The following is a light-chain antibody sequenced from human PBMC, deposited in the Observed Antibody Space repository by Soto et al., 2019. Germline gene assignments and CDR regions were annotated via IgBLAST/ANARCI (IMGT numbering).Light chain of an antibody. CDR3: QQVNVYPST. J-gene: IGKJ4*01. CDR2: DAS. CDR1: QDISNY. Sequence: DIQMTQSPSSLSASVGDRVTITGQASQDISNYLNWYQQKPGKAPKLLIYDASNLETGAPSRFSGSGSGTDFTFTISSLQPEDIATYYCQQVNVYPSTFGGGTKVDIK. V-gene: IGKV1-33*01.